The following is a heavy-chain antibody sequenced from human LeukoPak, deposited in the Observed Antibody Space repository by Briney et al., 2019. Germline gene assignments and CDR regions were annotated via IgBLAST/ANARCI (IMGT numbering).Heavy chain of an antibody. CDR1: GFTFSSYG. D-gene: IGHD2-21*02. CDR2: ISGSGGST. CDR3: AKGGTANPDNWFNP. J-gene: IGHJ5*02. Sequence: PGGSLRLSCAASGFTFSSYGMSWVRQAPGKGLEWVSAISGSGGSTYHTDSVKGRFTISRDNSKNTLYLQMNSLRAEDTAVYYCAKGGTANPDNWFNPWGQGTLVTVSS. V-gene: IGHV3-23*01.